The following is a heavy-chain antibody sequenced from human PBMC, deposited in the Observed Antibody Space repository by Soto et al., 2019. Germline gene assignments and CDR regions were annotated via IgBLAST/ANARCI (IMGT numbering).Heavy chain of an antibody. V-gene: IGHV1-69*01. CDR3: ARTYYYESRGYLGIYWYFDL. Sequence: QVQLVQSGAEVKKPGSSVKVSCKASGGTFSSYAISWVRQAPGQGLEWMGGIIPIFGTANYAQKFQGRVTITADESTSTAYMELSSLRSEDTAVYYCARTYYYESRGYLGIYWYFDLWGRCTLVTVSS. CDR1: GGTFSSYA. J-gene: IGHJ2*01. D-gene: IGHD3-22*01. CDR2: IIPIFGTA.